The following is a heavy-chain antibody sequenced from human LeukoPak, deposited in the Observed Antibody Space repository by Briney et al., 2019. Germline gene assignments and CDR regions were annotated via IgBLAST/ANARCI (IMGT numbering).Heavy chain of an antibody. D-gene: IGHD2-21*02. Sequence: GGSLRLSCAASGFTFSDYYMSWIRQAPGKGLEWVSYISSSGSTIYYADSVKGRFTISRDNAKNSLYLQMNSLRAEDTAVYYCARDLVGEAYCGGDCYSAADYWGQGTLVTVSS. CDR2: ISSSGSTI. J-gene: IGHJ4*02. CDR1: GFTFSDYY. CDR3: ARDLVGEAYCGGDCYSAADY. V-gene: IGHV3-11*04.